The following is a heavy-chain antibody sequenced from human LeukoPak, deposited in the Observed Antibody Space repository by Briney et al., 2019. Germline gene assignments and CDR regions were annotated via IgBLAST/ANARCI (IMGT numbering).Heavy chain of an antibody. D-gene: IGHD3-16*02. CDR1: GFTFSSYA. CDR2: ISGSGGST. Sequence: SGGSLRLSCAASGFTFSSYAMSWVRQAPGKGLEWVSAISGSGGSTYYADSVKGRFTISRDNAKNSLYLQMNSLRAEDTAVYYCARGSYMITFGGVIVYWGQGTLVTVSS. V-gene: IGHV3-23*01. CDR3: ARGSYMITFGGVIVY. J-gene: IGHJ4*02.